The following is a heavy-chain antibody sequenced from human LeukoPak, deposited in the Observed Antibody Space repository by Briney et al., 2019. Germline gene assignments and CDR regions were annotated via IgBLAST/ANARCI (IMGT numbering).Heavy chain of an antibody. CDR1: GHTFTDYY. Sequence: GASVKVSCKASGHTFTDYYMHWVRQAPGQGFEWMGWINPNDGDTNYAQKFQGRVTMTRDTSISTAHMEVSRLRSDDTAVYYCARANFLYCSSSTCLFDYWGQGTLVTVPS. CDR2: INPNDGDT. D-gene: IGHD2-2*01. J-gene: IGHJ4*02. V-gene: IGHV1-2*02. CDR3: ARANFLYCSSSTCLFDY.